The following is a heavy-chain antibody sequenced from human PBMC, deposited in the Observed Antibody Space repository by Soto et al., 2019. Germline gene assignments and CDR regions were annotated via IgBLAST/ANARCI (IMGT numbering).Heavy chain of an antibody. CDR1: GGSINSSNYY. CDR3: ARDRIGYGDYVSSLYFDY. D-gene: IGHD4-17*01. CDR2: IYYSGST. J-gene: IGHJ4*02. Sequence: PSETLSLTCTVSGGSINSSNYYWGWIRQPPGKGLEWIGSIYYSGSTYYNPSLKSRVTISVDTSKNQFSLKLSSVTAADTAAYYCARDRIGYGDYVSSLYFDYWGQGTLVTVSS. V-gene: IGHV4-39*07.